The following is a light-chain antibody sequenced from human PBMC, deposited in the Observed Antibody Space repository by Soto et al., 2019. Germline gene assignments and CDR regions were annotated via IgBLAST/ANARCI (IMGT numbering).Light chain of an antibody. V-gene: IGKV1-5*03. J-gene: IGKJ1*01. CDR1: QNIRSW. Sequence: DIQMTQSPSTLSASVGDRVTITCRASQNIRSWLAWYQQKPGKAPKLLIYKTSTLGSGVPSRFSGAGSGTEFTLTISSLQPEDSATYYCQQYNTYCVFGQGTKVDIK. CDR2: KTS. CDR3: QQYNTYCV.